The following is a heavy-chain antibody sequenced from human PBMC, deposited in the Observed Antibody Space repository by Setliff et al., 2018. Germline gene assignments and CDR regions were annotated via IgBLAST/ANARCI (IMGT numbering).Heavy chain of an antibody. CDR1: GYTFKNYG. CDR3: ASAEVVVAP. V-gene: IGHV1-18*01. J-gene: IGHJ4*02. Sequence: ASVKVSCKASGYTFKNYGVSWVRQAPGQGLEWMGWIGTYDANTIYSQKFQGRVTITRDTSASTVYMELSSLRSEDTAVYYCASAEVVVAPWGQGTLVTVSS. CDR2: IGTYDANT. D-gene: IGHD2-15*01.